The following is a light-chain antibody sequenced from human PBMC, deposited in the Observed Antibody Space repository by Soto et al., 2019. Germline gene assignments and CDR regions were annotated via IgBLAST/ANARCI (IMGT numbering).Light chain of an antibody. CDR1: SSDVGGYNY. V-gene: IGLV2-8*01. J-gene: IGLJ1*01. Sequence: QSVRTQPPSASGAPGQAVTLSCTGTSSDVGGYNYVSWYQQHPGKAPKLMIYEVSKRPSGVPDRFSGSKSGNTASLTVSGLQAEDEADYYCSSYAGSNNPYVFGTGTKVTVL. CDR2: EVS. CDR3: SSYAGSNNPYV.